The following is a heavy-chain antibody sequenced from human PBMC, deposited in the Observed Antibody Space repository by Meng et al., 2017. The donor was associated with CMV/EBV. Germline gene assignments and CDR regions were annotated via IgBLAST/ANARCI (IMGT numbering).Heavy chain of an antibody. V-gene: IGHV1-2*02. CDR3: ARAFDNWNYEGVDY. J-gene: IGHJ4*02. CDR1: GYTFTGYY. D-gene: IGHD1-7*01. CDR2: INPNSGGT. Sequence: ASVKVSCKASGYTFTGYYMHWVRQAPGQGLEWMGWINPNSGGTNYAQKFQGRVTMTGDTSISTAYMELSRLRSDDTAVYYCARAFDNWNYEGVDYWGQGTLVTVSS.